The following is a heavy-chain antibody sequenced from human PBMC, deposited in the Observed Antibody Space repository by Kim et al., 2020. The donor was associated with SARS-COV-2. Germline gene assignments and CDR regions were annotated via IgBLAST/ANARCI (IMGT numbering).Heavy chain of an antibody. J-gene: IGHJ5*02. D-gene: IGHD2-15*01. CDR3: AADRGSCSGGSCYSMFDP. V-gene: IGHV3-11*05. Sequence: VKGRFTISRDNAKKSLYLQMNTLRAEDTAVYYCAADRGSCSGGSCYSMFDPWGQGTLVTVSS.